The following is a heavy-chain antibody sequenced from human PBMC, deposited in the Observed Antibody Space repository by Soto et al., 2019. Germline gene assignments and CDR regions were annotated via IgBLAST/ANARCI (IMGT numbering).Heavy chain of an antibody. Sequence: QVHLIQSGAEVKKPGSSVKVSCKAAGGTFNTYTLIWVRQAPGHGLEWMGRIIPMLTVTNSAEKFQSRLTLTADKSTGTAFMELTNLRSDDNAVYYCSIGSWSAEAFDVWGQGTMVTVSS. V-gene: IGHV1-69*02. J-gene: IGHJ3*01. CDR2: IIPMLTVT. CDR3: SIGSWSAEAFDV. CDR1: GGTFNTYT. D-gene: IGHD6-19*01.